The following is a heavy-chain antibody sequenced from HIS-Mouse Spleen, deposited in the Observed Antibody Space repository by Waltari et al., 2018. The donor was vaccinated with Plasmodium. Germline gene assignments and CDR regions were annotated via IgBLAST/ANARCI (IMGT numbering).Heavy chain of an antibody. CDR1: GYTFTGYY. J-gene: IGHJ1*01. CDR3: ARVLGYKAAAGTFVEYFQH. V-gene: IGHV1-2*02. D-gene: IGHD6-13*01. CDR2: SNPTRGGT. Sequence: QVQLVQSGAEVKKPGASVKVSCKASGYTFTGYYMHWVRQAPGQGLEWMGWSNPTRGGTNYEQEVQGRVTMTRDTSISTAYMELSRLRSDDTAVYYCARVLGYKAAAGTFVEYFQHWGQGTLVTVSS.